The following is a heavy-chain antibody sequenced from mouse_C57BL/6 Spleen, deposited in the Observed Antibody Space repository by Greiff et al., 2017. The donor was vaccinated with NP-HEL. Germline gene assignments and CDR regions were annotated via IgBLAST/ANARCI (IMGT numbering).Heavy chain of an antibody. V-gene: IGHV1-50*01. Sequence: QVQLQQPGAELVKPGASVKLSCKASGYTFTSYWMQWVKQRPGQGLEWIGEIDPSDSYTNYNQKFKGKATLTVDTSSSTAYMQLSSLTSEDSAVYYCAKGYYYGSRGWFAYWGQGTLVTVSA. CDR3: AKGYYYGSRGWFAY. CDR1: GYTFTSYW. J-gene: IGHJ3*01. D-gene: IGHD1-1*01. CDR2: IDPSDSYT.